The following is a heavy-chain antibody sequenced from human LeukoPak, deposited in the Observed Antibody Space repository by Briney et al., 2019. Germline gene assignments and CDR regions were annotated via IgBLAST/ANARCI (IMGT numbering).Heavy chain of an antibody. CDR1: GGSISSYY. Sequence: SETLSLTCTVSGGSISSYYWSWIRQPPGKGLEWIGYIYYSGSTNYNPSLKSRVTISVDTSKNQFSLKLSSVTAADTAVYYCARDSFTLGVQGGDWFDPWGQGTLVTVSS. J-gene: IGHJ5*02. V-gene: IGHV4-59*01. D-gene: IGHD3-3*01. CDR3: ARDSFTLGVQGGDWFDP. CDR2: IYYSGST.